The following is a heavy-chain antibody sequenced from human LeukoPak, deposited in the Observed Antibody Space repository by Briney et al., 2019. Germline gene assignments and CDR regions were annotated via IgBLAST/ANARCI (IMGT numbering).Heavy chain of an antibody. CDR1: GFTFSTYG. Sequence: GGSLRLSCAASGFTFSTYGMSWVRQAPGKRLEWVSAINGRGGRTYYADSVKGRFTISRDNSKNMLYLQMNSLRAEDTAKYYCAKDKEVATIPPWMDWGQGTLVTVS. CDR3: AKDKEVATIPPWMD. J-gene: IGHJ4*02. D-gene: IGHD5-12*01. V-gene: IGHV3-23*01. CDR2: INGRGGRT.